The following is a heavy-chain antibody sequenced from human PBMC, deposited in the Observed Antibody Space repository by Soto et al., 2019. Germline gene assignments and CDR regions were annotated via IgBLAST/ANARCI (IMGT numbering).Heavy chain of an antibody. CDR1: GFTFSSYS. Sequence: EVQLVESGGGLVKPGGSLRLSRAASGFTFSSYSMNWVRQAPGKGLEWVSSISSSSSYIYYADSVKGRFTISRDNAKNSLYLQMNSLRAEDTAVYYCARGDIVVVPAAMYYFDYWGQGTLVTVSS. CDR2: ISSSSSYI. V-gene: IGHV3-21*01. CDR3: ARGDIVVVPAAMYYFDY. D-gene: IGHD2-2*01. J-gene: IGHJ4*02.